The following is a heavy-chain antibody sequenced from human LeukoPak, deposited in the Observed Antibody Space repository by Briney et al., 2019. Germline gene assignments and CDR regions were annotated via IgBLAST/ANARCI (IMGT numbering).Heavy chain of an antibody. D-gene: IGHD2-8*01. CDR1: GYTFTGYY. J-gene: IGHJ4*02. Sequence: ASVKVSCKASGYTFTGYYMHWVRQAPGQGLEWMGWINPNSGGTNYAQKFQGRVTITRDTSISTAYMELSRLRSDDTAVYYCARGPYCTNGVCSRSFDYWGQGTLVTVSS. CDR3: ARGPYCTNGVCSRSFDY. CDR2: INPNSGGT. V-gene: IGHV1-2*02.